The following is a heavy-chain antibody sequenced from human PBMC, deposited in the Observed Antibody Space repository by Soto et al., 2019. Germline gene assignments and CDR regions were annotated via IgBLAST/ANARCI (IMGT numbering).Heavy chain of an antibody. J-gene: IGHJ4*02. D-gene: IGHD6-19*01. CDR3: AKAYRAVAGNYFDH. V-gene: IGHV4-38-2*01. CDR1: VYSISIGYY. Sequence: SETLSLTCAFSVYSISIGYYGGWVRQPPGKGLEWIGSIYHSGSTYYNPSLKSRVTISVDTSKNQFSLKLSSVTAGDTAVYYCAKAYRAVAGNYFDHWGQGTMVTVSS. CDR2: IYHSGST.